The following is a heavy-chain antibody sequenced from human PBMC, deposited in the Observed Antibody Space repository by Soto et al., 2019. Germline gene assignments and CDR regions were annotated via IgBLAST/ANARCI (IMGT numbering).Heavy chain of an antibody. CDR2: INHSGST. V-gene: IGHV4-34*01. J-gene: IGHJ4*02. CDR1: GGSFSGYY. Sequence: QVQLQQWGAGLLKPSETLSLTCAVYGGSFSGYYWSWIRQPPGKGLEWIGEINHSGSTNYNPSLKSRVTISVDTSKNQFSLKLSSVTAADTAVYYCARLGRDEQQLVLDVDYWGQGTLVTVSS. CDR3: ARLGRDEQQLVLDVDY. D-gene: IGHD6-13*01.